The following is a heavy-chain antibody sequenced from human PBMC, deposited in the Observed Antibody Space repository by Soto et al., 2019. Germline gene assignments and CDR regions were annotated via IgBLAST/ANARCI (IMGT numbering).Heavy chain of an antibody. CDR1: GYTFTSYG. CDR3: ARVEVTMIVVVSDY. J-gene: IGHJ4*02. Sequence: ASVKVSCKASGYTFTSYGISWVRQAPGQGLEWMGWISAYNGNTNYAQKLQGRVTMTTDTSTSTAYMELRGLRSDDTAVYYRARVEVTMIVVVSDYWGQGTLVTVSS. D-gene: IGHD3-22*01. V-gene: IGHV1-18*01. CDR2: ISAYNGNT.